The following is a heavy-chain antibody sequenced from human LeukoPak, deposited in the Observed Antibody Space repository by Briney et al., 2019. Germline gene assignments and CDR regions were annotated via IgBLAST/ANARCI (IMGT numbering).Heavy chain of an antibody. J-gene: IGHJ5*02. Sequence: SETLSLTCTVSGGSISSSSYYWGWIRQPPGKGLEWIGSIYYSGSTYCNPSLKSRVTISVDTSKNQFSLKLSSVTAADTAVYYCARYFGSPFWFDPWGQGTLVTVSS. CDR1: GGSISSSSYY. V-gene: IGHV4-39*07. CDR2: IYYSGST. CDR3: ARYFGSPFWFDP. D-gene: IGHD3-10*01.